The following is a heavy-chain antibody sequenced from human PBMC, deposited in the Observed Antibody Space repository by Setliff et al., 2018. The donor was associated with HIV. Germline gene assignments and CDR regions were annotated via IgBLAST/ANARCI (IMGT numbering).Heavy chain of an antibody. V-gene: IGHV4-39*01. CDR2: IHYTGST. CDR3: ARLSDTAMASFDA. Sequence: SETLSLTCSVSGAPVSSGRYYWGWIRQRPGKGLECIATIHYTGSTYYNPSLNTRVTISAGTSKNQFSLKLTSVTAADTAVYYCARLSDTAMASFDAWGQGILVTVSS. D-gene: IGHD5-18*01. J-gene: IGHJ4*02. CDR1: GAPVSSGRYY.